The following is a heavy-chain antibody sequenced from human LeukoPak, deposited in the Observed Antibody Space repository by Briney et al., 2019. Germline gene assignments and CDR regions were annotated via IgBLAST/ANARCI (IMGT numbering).Heavy chain of an antibody. CDR2: ISSSGTTI. V-gene: IGHV3-48*02. D-gene: IGHD5-24*01. Sequence: GGSLILSCAASGFTFSSYSMNWVRHTPGKGLQWVSYISSSGTTIYYADSVKGRFTISRDNVKNSLYLQTDSLRDEDTAIYYCARMDRGAYNSPYYFDYWGRGTLVTVSS. CDR3: ARMDRGAYNSPYYFDY. CDR1: GFTFSSYS. J-gene: IGHJ4*02.